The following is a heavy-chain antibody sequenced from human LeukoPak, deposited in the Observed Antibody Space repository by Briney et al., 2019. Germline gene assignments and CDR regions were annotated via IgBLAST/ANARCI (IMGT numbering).Heavy chain of an antibody. CDR3: AREWGGSYPFGYYYYYMDV. CDR2: IYYSGST. CDR1: GGSINSDDYY. V-gene: IGHV4-61*08. D-gene: IGHD1-26*01. J-gene: IGHJ6*03. Sequence: SETLSLTCPVSGGSINSDDYYWSWIRQPPGKGLEWIGYIYYSGSTNYNPSLKSRVTISVDTSKNQFSLKLSSVTAADTAVYYCAREWGGSYPFGYYYYYMDVWGKGTTVTVSS.